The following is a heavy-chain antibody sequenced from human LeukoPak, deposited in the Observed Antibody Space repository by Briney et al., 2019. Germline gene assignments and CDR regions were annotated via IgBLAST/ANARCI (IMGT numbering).Heavy chain of an antibody. D-gene: IGHD3-22*01. CDR3: ARDHGYYYDRAFDY. CDR2: IYYSGST. Sequence: SETLSLTCTVSGGSISSYYWSWIRQPPGKGLEWIGHIYYSGSTNYNPSLKSRVTISVDTSKNQFSLKLSSVTAADTAVYYCARDHGYYYDRAFDYWGQGTLVTVSS. V-gene: IGHV4-59*01. J-gene: IGHJ4*02. CDR1: GGSISSYY.